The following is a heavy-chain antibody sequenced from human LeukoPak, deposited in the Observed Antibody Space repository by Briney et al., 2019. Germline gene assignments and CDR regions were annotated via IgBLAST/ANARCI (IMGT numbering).Heavy chain of an antibody. CDR1: GGSIKSYY. Sequence: SETLSLTCTVSGGSIKSYYWSWIRQPAGEGLEWLGHIHASGTTNYNPSLNSRVTMSVDTPKNQFSLRLASVTAADTAVYYCARVADRFGYNYGIDEYFDYWGQGTLVTVSS. CDR2: IHASGTT. D-gene: IGHD5-18*01. J-gene: IGHJ4*02. CDR3: ARVADRFGYNYGIDEYFDY. V-gene: IGHV4-4*07.